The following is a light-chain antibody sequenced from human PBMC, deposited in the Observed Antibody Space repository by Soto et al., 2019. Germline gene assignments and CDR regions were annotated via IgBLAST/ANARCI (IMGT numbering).Light chain of an antibody. CDR3: QQYHKWPWT. J-gene: IGKJ1*01. CDR2: GAS. Sequence: ERVMMQSPATLSVSPWERVTLSCTASQSMSHSLASHQQKPGQAPRILIYGASTRATGIPARFSGSGSGTEFTLTISSLLSEDFVLYHCQQYHKWPWTFGQGTKVEIK. CDR1: QSMSHS. V-gene: IGKV3-15*01.